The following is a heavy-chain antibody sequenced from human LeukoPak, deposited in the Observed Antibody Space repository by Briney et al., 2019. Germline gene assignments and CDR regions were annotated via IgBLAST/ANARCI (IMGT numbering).Heavy chain of an antibody. V-gene: IGHV3-48*01. Sequence: PGGSLRLSCAASGFTFSSHGMNWVRQAPGKGLEWLSYISRSSSTIYYADSVKGRFTISRDNAKNSLHLQMNSLRAEDTAVYYCARDPSAFDIWGQGTMVTVSS. CDR2: ISRSSSTI. CDR1: GFTFSSHG. CDR3: ARDPSAFDI. J-gene: IGHJ3*02.